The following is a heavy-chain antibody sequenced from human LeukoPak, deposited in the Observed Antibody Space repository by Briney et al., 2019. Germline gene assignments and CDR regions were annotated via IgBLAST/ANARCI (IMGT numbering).Heavy chain of an antibody. J-gene: IGHJ4*02. D-gene: IGHD6-13*01. Sequence: ASVKVSCKASGYTFTGYYMHWVRQAPGQGLEWMGWINPNSGGTNSAQKFQGRVTMTRDTSISTAYMELSSLRSDDTAVYYCATSAAAGLDYWGQGTLVTVSS. V-gene: IGHV1-2*02. CDR1: GYTFTGYY. CDR3: ATSAAAGLDY. CDR2: INPNSGGT.